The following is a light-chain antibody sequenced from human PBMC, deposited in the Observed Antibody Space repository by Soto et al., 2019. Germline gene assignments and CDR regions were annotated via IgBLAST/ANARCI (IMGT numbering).Light chain of an antibody. J-gene: IGLJ1*01. V-gene: IGLV2-23*02. CDR3: CSYAGSSTPYV. CDR2: EVS. CDR1: SSDVGSYNL. Sequence: QSALTQPASVSGSPGQSITISCTGTSSDVGSYNLVSWYQQHPGKAPKLMIYEVSKRPSGVSNRFPGSKSGNTSSLTSSGRQAEDEADYYCCSYAGSSTPYVFGTGTKVTV.